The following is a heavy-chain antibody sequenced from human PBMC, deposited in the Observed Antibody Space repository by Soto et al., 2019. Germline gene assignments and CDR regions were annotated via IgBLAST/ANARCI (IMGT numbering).Heavy chain of an antibody. CDR3: AKDSNLGFDY. D-gene: IGHD4-4*01. CDR2: ISYDGSNK. J-gene: IGHJ4*02. V-gene: IGHV3-30*18. Sequence: QVQLVESGGGVVQPGRSLRLSCAASGFTFSSYGMQWVRQAPGKGLEWVAVISYDGSNKYYADSVKGRFTISRDNSKNTLYLQMNSLRAEDTAVYYCAKDSNLGFDYWGQGTLVTVSS. CDR1: GFTFSSYG.